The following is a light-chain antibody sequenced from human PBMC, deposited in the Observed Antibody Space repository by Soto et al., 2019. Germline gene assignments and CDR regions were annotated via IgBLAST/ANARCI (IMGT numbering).Light chain of an antibody. J-gene: IGKJ4*01. CDR2: GAS. Sequence: IVLTQSPGTLSLSAVVRATICCSASQSVSSSYLAWYQQKPGQAPRLLIYGASTRATGIPARFSGSGSGTDFTLTISGLEPEDFAVYYCQQRHNWPLTFGGGTEVDIK. CDR1: QSVSSSY. CDR3: QQRHNWPLT. V-gene: IGKV3D-20*02.